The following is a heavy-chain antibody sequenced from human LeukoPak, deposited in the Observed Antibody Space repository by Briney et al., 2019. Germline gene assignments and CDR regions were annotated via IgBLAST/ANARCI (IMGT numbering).Heavy chain of an antibody. CDR3: ARDTENSSSWYLNWFDP. CDR1: KFTLSNHA. CDR2: IKQDGSEK. D-gene: IGHD6-13*01. J-gene: IGHJ5*02. Sequence: PGGSLRLSRTAFKFTLSNHAMSWVRQAPGKGLEWVANIKQDGSEKYHVDSVKGRVTIPIDNAKDSVYLQMNSLRAEETAVYYCARDTENSSSWYLNWFDPWGQGTLVTVSS. V-gene: IGHV3-7*03.